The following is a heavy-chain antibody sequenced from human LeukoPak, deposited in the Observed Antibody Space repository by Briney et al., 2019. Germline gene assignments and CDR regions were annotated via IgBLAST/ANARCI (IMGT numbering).Heavy chain of an antibody. J-gene: IGHJ4*02. V-gene: IGHV3-7*04. Sequence: GSLRLSCAASGFSFSNYGIHWVRQAPGKGLEWVANIKQDGSEKYYVDSVKGRFTISRDNAKNSLYLQMNSLRAEDTAVYYCARGTIAAAGYYYFDYWGQGTQVTVSS. CDR3: ARGTIAAAGYYYFDY. CDR1: GFSFSNYG. CDR2: IKQDGSEK. D-gene: IGHD6-13*01.